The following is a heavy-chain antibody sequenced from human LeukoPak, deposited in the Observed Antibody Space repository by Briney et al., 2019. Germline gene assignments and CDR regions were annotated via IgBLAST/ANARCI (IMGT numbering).Heavy chain of an antibody. Sequence: GGSLRLSCAASGFTFSSYDMTWVRQAPGRGLEWVSSIRPSGDNTYYGDSVKGRFTISRDNSKNTLYLQMNSLRAEDTAVYYCARDSGFSGTQRGEYWGQGTLVTVSS. CDR1: GFTFSSYD. CDR3: ARDSGFSGTQRGEY. V-gene: IGHV3-23*01. D-gene: IGHD3/OR15-3a*01. J-gene: IGHJ4*02. CDR2: IRPSGDNT.